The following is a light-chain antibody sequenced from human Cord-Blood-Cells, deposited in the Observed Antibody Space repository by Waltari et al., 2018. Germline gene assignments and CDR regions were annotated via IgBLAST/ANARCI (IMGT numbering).Light chain of an antibody. V-gene: IGKV1-5*01. CDR3: QQYNSYSR. CDR1: QSISSW. Sequence: DIQMTQSPSTLPASVGDRVTITCRASQSISSWLAWYQQKPGKAPKLLIYDASSLESGVPSRFSGSGSGTEFTLTISSLQPDDFATYYCQQYNSYSRFGPGTKVDIK. J-gene: IGKJ3*01. CDR2: DAS.